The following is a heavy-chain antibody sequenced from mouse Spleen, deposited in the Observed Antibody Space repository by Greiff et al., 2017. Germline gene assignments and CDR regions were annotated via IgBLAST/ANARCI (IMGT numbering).Heavy chain of an antibody. J-gene: IGHJ3*01. CDR1: GYTFSSYW. D-gene: IGHD1-2*01. Sequence: QVQLKQSGAELMKPGASVKISCKATGYTFSSYWIEWVKQRPGHGLEWIGEILPGSGSTNYNEKFKGKATFTADTSSNTAYMQLSSLTSEDSAVYYCASLRPVAYWGQGTLVTVSA. V-gene: IGHV1-9*01. CDR2: ILPGSGST. CDR3: ASLRPVAY.